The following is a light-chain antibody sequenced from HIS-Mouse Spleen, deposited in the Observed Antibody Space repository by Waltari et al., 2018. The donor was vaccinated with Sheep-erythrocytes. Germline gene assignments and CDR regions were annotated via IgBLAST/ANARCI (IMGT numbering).Light chain of an antibody. V-gene: IGLV2-11*01. Sequence: QSALTQPASVSGSPGQSIPISCTGTSSDVGSYNLVSWYQQHPGKAPKLMIYDVSKRPSGVPDRFSGSKSGNTASLTISGLQAEDEADYYCCSYAGSYTLVFGGGTKLTVL. J-gene: IGLJ2*01. CDR2: DVS. CDR1: SSDVGSYNL. CDR3: CSYAGSYTLV.